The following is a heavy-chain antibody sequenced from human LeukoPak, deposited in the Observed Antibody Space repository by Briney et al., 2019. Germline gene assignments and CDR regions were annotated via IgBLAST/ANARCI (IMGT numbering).Heavy chain of an antibody. D-gene: IGHD6-19*01. V-gene: IGHV3-48*03. Sequence: GGSLRLSCAASGFTFSSYEMNWVRQAPGKGLEWVSYISSSGSTIYYADSVKSRFTISRDNAKNSLYLQMNSLRAEDTAVYYCAREPIYSSGIYWGQGTLVTVSS. CDR2: ISSSGSTI. J-gene: IGHJ4*02. CDR1: GFTFSSYE. CDR3: AREPIYSSGIY.